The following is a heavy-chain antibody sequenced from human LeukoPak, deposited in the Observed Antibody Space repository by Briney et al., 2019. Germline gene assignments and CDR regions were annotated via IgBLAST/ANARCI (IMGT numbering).Heavy chain of an antibody. Sequence: ASVTVSFKASGYTFTTYSIHWVRQAPGQGLEWMAMINPSGGSTTYAQKFQGRVTLTRDMSTSTVYMDLSSLRSEDTAVYYCARDLGRDGYLYYFDYWGQGTLVTVSS. V-gene: IGHV1-46*01. CDR3: ARDLGRDGYLYYFDY. J-gene: IGHJ4*02. D-gene: IGHD5-24*01. CDR1: GYTFTTYS. CDR2: INPSGGST.